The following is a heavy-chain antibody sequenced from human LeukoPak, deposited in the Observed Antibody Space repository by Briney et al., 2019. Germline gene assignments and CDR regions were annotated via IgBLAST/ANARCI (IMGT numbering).Heavy chain of an antibody. Sequence: GGSLRLSCAASGFTFSSYAMSWVRQAPGKGLEWVSAISGSGGSTYYADSVKGRFTISRDNSKNTLYLQMNSLRAEDTAVYYCARDSGGSGYAGGDYFDYWGQGTLVTVSS. D-gene: IGHD5-12*01. CDR3: ARDSGGSGYAGGDYFDY. CDR1: GFTFSSYA. J-gene: IGHJ4*02. CDR2: ISGSGGST. V-gene: IGHV3-23*01.